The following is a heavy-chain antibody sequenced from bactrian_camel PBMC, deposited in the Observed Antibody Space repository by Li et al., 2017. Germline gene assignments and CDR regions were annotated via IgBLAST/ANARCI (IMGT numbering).Heavy chain of an antibody. V-gene: IGHV3S10*01. CDR2: ITADGTI. D-gene: IGHD7*01. J-gene: IGHJ4*01. CDR1: GFSFSTAT. Sequence: DVQLVESGGGLVQPGGSLRLSCAASGFSFSTATMSWVRQAPGKERELVSRITADGTIRYAESVKGRFTISQEKGKNTVYLRMNSLKPDDSGTYICAYESGTTADLCRRRGPGGYFGQGTQVTVS.